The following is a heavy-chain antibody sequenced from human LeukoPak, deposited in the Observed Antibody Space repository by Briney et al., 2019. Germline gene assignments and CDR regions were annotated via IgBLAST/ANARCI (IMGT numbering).Heavy chain of an antibody. D-gene: IGHD2-2*01. Sequence: PGGSLRLSCAASGFTFSSYEMNWVRQAPGKGLEWVSYISSSGSTIYYADSVEGRFTISRDNAKNSLYLQMNSLRAEDTAVYYCAREDCSSSSCYLAVYGLDVWGQGTTVTVSS. CDR1: GFTFSSYE. CDR2: ISSSGSTI. CDR3: AREDCSSSSCYLAVYGLDV. J-gene: IGHJ6*02. V-gene: IGHV3-48*03.